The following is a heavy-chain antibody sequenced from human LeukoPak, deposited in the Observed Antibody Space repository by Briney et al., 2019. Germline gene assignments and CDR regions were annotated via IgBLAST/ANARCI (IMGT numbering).Heavy chain of an antibody. D-gene: IGHD2-21*02. CDR2: IIPIFGTA. V-gene: IGHV1-69*05. Sequence: SVKVSCKASGGTFSSYAISWVRQAPGQGLEWMGGIIPIFGTANYAQRFQGRVTITTDESTSTAYMELSSLRSEDTAVYYCARNPCGGDCYSDPNDAFDIWGQGTMVTVSS. CDR3: ARNPCGGDCYSDPNDAFDI. CDR1: GGTFSSYA. J-gene: IGHJ3*02.